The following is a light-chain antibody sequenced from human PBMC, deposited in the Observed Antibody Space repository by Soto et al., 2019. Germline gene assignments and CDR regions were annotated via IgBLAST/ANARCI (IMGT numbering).Light chain of an antibody. V-gene: IGKV3-11*01. CDR3: QLSTNWPPEWK. J-gene: IGKJ1*01. Sequence: ILFTQHQAALAPNPLEKATPWFRAIQSVTTSLAWYQQKPGQAPTILIYDASSRATAIPARFSGSGSGTDFTLTIRRLETEDFAVYYCQLSTNWPPEWKFGKGNKVDIK. CDR2: DAS. CDR1: QSVTTS.